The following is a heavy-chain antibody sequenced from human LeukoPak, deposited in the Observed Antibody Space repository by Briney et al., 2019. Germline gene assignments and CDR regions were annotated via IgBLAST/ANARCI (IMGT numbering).Heavy chain of an antibody. CDR2: ISPNNGDT. Sequence: ASVKVSCKASGYTFVSYLIHWVREAPGQGLEWMGIISPNNGDTQYAPRFRGRVTMTRDMSTSTVYMELNSLISDDTAVYFCARGVGSSWFDPWGQGTLVTVSS. D-gene: IGHD1-26*01. V-gene: IGHV1-46*01. J-gene: IGHJ5*02. CDR1: GYTFVSYL. CDR3: ARGVGSSWFDP.